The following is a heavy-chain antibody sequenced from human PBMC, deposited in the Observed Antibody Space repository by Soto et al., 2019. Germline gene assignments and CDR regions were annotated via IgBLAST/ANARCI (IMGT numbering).Heavy chain of an antibody. CDR3: ARAPQSSIIAAAAAFDY. V-gene: IGHV4-34*01. CDR1: GGSFSGYY. J-gene: IGHJ4*02. Sequence: ETLSLTCAVYGGSFSGYYWSWIRQPPGKGLEWIGEINHSGSTNYNPSLKSRVTISVDTSKNQFSLKLSSVTAADTAVYYCARAPQSSIIAAAAAFDYWGQGTLVTVSS. CDR2: INHSGST. D-gene: IGHD6-13*01.